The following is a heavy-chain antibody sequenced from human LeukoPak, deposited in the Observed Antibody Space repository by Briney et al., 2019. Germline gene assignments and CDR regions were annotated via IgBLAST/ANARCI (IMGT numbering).Heavy chain of an antibody. D-gene: IGHD6-25*01. CDR2: IYSGGST. V-gene: IGHV3-66*01. Sequence: GGSLRLSCAASGFTISSYAMSWVRQAPGKGLEWVSVIYSGGSTYYADSVKGRFTISRDNSKNTLYLQMNSLRAEDTAVYYSARDQEAAYDYWGQGTLVTVSS. J-gene: IGHJ4*02. CDR3: ARDQEAAYDY. CDR1: GFTISSYA.